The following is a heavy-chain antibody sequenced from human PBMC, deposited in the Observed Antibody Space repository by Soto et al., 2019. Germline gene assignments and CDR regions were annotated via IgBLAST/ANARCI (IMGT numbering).Heavy chain of an antibody. CDR2: IYSGGST. J-gene: IGHJ6*02. CDR3: ARGLYSSSWYVADPYYCYGMDV. D-gene: IGHD6-13*01. Sequence: PLTLSCPAAEFTVSSIYMSRVNQAPGKGLEWVSVIYSGGSTYYADSVKGRFTISRDNSKNTLYLQMNSLRAEDTAVYYCARGLYSSSWYVADPYYCYGMDVWGQGTTVTVSS. V-gene: IGHV3-53*01. CDR1: EFTVSSIY.